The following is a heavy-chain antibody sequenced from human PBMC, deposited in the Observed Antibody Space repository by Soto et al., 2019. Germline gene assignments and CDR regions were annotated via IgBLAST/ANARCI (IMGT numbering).Heavy chain of an antibody. Sequence: QVQLQESGSGLVKPSETLSLTCTVSGGSISSYYWSWIRQPPGKGLEWIGYIYYSGSTNYNPSLKSRVTISVDTSKNQFSLNLSSVTAADTAVYYCASSNIAAAGFYYYGMDVWVRGTTVTVSS. V-gene: IGHV4-59*01. D-gene: IGHD6-13*01. CDR2: IYYSGST. CDR1: GGSISSYY. CDR3: ASSNIAAAGFYYYGMDV. J-gene: IGHJ6*02.